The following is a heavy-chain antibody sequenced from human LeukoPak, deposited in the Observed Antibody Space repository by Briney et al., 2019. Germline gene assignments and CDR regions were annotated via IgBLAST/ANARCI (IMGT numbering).Heavy chain of an antibody. CDR1: GGSISSYY. Sequence: PSETLSLTCTVSGGSISSYYWSWIRQPPGKGLEWIGYIYYSGSTNYNPSLKSRVTISVDTSKNQFSLKLSSVTAADTAVYYCARDRPYSSSWPNLDYWGQGTLVTVSS. J-gene: IGHJ4*02. V-gene: IGHV4-59*01. CDR3: ARDRPYSSSWPNLDY. CDR2: IYYSGST. D-gene: IGHD6-13*01.